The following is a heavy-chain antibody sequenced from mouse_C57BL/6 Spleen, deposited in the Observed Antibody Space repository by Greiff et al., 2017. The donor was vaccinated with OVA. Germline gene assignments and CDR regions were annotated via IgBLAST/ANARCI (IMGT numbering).Heavy chain of an antibody. CDR3: AREGDDYDVGAWFAY. V-gene: IGHV5-16*01. Sequence: EVQLVESEGGLVQPGSSMTLSCTASGFTFSDYYMAWVRQVPEKGLEWVANINYDGSSTYYLDSLKSRFIISRDNAKNILYLQMSSLKSEDTATYYCAREGDDYDVGAWFAYWGQGTLVTVSA. CDR2: INYDGSST. CDR1: GFTFSDYY. D-gene: IGHD2-4*01. J-gene: IGHJ3*01.